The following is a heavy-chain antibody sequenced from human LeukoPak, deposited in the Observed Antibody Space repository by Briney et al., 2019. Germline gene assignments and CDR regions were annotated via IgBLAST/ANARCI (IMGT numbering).Heavy chain of an antibody. J-gene: IGHJ4*02. CDR1: GFTFSSYW. CDR2: INSDGSTT. D-gene: IGHD3-10*01. V-gene: IGHV3-74*01. CDR3: ARGNYYGQDY. Sequence: GGSLRLSCGASGFTFSSYWMHWVRQAPGKGLVWISRINSDGSTTSYADSVKGRFTISRDNAKNTLYLQMTSLRAEDTAVYYCARGNYYGQDYWGQGTLVTVSS.